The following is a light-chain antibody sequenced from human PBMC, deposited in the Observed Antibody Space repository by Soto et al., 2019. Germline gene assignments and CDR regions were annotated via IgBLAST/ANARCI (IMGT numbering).Light chain of an antibody. V-gene: IGKV3-11*01. Sequence: IVLTQSPATLSLSPGERATLSCRASQSVSNYLAWYQHKPGQAPRLLIYGASTRATGIPARFSGSGSGTEFTLTISSLQPEDFAVYYCQQRSNWPSITFGQGTRLEIK. J-gene: IGKJ5*01. CDR3: QQRSNWPSIT. CDR1: QSVSNY. CDR2: GAS.